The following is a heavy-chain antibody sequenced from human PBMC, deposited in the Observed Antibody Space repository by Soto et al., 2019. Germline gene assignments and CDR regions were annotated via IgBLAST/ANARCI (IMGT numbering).Heavy chain of an antibody. J-gene: IGHJ6*02. CDR2: INPSGGST. CDR3: ARVGNWNYLWYYYYGMDV. CDR1: GYTFTSYY. Sequence: WASVKVSCKASGYTFTSYYMHWVRQAPGQGLEWMGIINPSGGSTSYAQKFQGRVTMTRDTSTSTVYMELSSLRSEDTAVYYCARVGNWNYLWYYYYGMDVWGQGTTVTVSS. D-gene: IGHD1-7*01. V-gene: IGHV1-46*01.